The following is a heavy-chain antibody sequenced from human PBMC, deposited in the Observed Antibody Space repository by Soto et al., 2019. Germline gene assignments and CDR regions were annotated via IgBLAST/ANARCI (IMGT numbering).Heavy chain of an antibody. D-gene: IGHD6-19*01. J-gene: IGHJ4*02. V-gene: IGHV4-59*01. CDR1: GGSISSYY. CDR2: IYYSGST. Sequence: PSETLSLTCTVSGGSISSYYWSWIRQPPGKGLEWIGYIYYSGSTNYNPSLKSRVTISVDTSKNQFSLKLSSVTAADTAVYYCASAKHWLEYYFDYWGQGTLVTVSS. CDR3: ASAKHWLEYYFDY.